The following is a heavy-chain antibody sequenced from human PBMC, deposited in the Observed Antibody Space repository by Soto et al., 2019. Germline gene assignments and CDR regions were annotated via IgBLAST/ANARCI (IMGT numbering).Heavy chain of an antibody. D-gene: IGHD4-17*01. Sequence: PGGSLRLSCAASGFTFSSYAMTWVRQAPGKGLEYVSSITGSGSGTFYADYVKGRFTISRDNSKNMLYLQLSSLRAEDTAIYFCAKDPNGDYVGAFDSWGQGS. CDR1: GFTFSSYA. V-gene: IGHV3-23*01. J-gene: IGHJ4*02. CDR2: ITGSGSGT. CDR3: AKDPNGDYVGAFDS.